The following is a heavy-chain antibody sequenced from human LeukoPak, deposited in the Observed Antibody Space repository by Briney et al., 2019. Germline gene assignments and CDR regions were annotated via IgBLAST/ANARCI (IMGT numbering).Heavy chain of an antibody. J-gene: IGHJ6*03. V-gene: IGHV3-21*06. D-gene: IGHD1-26*01. CDR2: ITSSSSYI. Sequence: GGSLRLSCAASGFTFSSYNMNWVRQAPGKGPERVSSITSSSSYIYYADSVKGRFTISRDNAKNSLYLQMDSLRVEDTAVYYCARDPYSGNYGPYYYYYMDVWGKGTTVTISS. CDR1: GFTFSSYN. CDR3: ARDPYSGNYGPYYYYYMDV.